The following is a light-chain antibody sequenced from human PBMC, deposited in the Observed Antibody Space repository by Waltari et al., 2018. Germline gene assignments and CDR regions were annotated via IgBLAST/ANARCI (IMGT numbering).Light chain of an antibody. Sequence: EIVLTQSPGTLSLSPGERGTLSCRASQSVSRFLAWYQQKPGQVPRRLIYGAATRATGIPDRCSGSVSGTDFSLTISRLEPEDFAVYYCQKYDRLPATFGQGTKVEIK. J-gene: IGKJ1*01. V-gene: IGKV3-20*01. CDR2: GAA. CDR1: QSVSRF. CDR3: QKYDRLPAT.